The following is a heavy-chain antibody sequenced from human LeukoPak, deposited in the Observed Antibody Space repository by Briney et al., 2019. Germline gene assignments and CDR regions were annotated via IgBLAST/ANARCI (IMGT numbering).Heavy chain of an antibody. CDR1: GFSSSSFS. V-gene: IGHV3-21*01. CDR3: AREGLAAAGHDY. D-gene: IGHD6-13*01. CDR2: ISTSSGYK. J-gene: IGHJ4*02. Sequence: GGSLRLSCAASGFSSSSFSMNWVRQAQGKGLEWVSSISTSSGYKYYADSMKGRFTVSRDNAKNSLYLQMNSLRAEDTAVYFCAREGLAAAGHDYWGQGTLVTVSS.